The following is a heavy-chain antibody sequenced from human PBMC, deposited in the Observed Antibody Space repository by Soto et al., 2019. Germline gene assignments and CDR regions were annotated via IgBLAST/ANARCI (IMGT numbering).Heavy chain of an antibody. CDR1: GGSISSGGYS. Sequence: TLSLTCAVSGGSISSGGYSWSWIRQPPGKGLEWIGYIYHSGSTYYNPSLKSRVTISVDRSKNQFSLKLSSVTAADTAVYYCARWYYDILTGSRGNWFDPWGQGTLVTAPQ. V-gene: IGHV4-30-2*01. D-gene: IGHD3-9*01. J-gene: IGHJ5*02. CDR2: IYHSGST. CDR3: ARWYYDILTGSRGNWFDP.